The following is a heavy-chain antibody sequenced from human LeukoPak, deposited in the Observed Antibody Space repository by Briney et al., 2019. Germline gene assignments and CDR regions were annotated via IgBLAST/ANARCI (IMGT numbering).Heavy chain of an antibody. Sequence: PSQTLSLTCTVSGGSISSGSYYWSWIRQPAGKGLEWIGRIYTSGSTNYNPSLKSRVTISVDTSKNQFSLKLSSVTAADTAVYYCARRALWSGFDPWGQGTLVTVSS. CDR3: ARRALWSGFDP. V-gene: IGHV4-61*02. J-gene: IGHJ5*02. D-gene: IGHD3-10*01. CDR1: GGSISSGSYY. CDR2: IYTSGST.